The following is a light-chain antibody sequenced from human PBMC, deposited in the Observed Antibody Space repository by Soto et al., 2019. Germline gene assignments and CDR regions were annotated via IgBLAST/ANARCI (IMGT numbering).Light chain of an antibody. V-gene: IGLV2-14*01. J-gene: IGLJ2*01. Sequence: QSALTQPASVSGSPGQSITISCTGTSSDVGNYNYVSWYQQHPGKAPKLMIYDVSHRPSGVSNRFSGSKSGNTASLTISGLRAEDEADYYCSSFTGSGTLVFGGGTKVTVL. CDR2: DVS. CDR3: SSFTGSGTLV. CDR1: SSDVGNYNY.